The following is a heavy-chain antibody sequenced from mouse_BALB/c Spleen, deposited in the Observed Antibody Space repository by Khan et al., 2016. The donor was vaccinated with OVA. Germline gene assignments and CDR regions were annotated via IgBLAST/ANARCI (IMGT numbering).Heavy chain of an antibody. Sequence: EVELVESGGDLMKPGGSLKLSCAASGFSFSAYGMSWVRQTPDKRLEWVATINSDGYYTCYPDSVQERFTISRNNAKNTLYLQMSSLKSEDTAMYYCASHLTGSFAYWGQGTLVTVSA. J-gene: IGHJ3*01. V-gene: IGHV5-6*01. D-gene: IGHD4-1*01. CDR2: INSDGYYT. CDR1: GFSFSAYG. CDR3: ASHLTGSFAY.